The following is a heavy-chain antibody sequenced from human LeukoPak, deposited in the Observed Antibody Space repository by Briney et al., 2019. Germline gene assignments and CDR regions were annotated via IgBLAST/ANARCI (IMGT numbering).Heavy chain of an antibody. CDR2: ISYDGSNK. CDR3: ARDRGYSYGYSSYFDY. CDR1: GFTFSSYA. Sequence: GRSLRLSCAASGFTFSSYAMHWVRQAPGKGLEWVAVISYDGSNKYYADSVKGRFTISRDNSKNTLYLQMNSLRAEDTAVYYCARDRGYSYGYSSYFDYWGQGTLVTVSS. J-gene: IGHJ4*02. D-gene: IGHD5-18*01. V-gene: IGHV3-30-3*01.